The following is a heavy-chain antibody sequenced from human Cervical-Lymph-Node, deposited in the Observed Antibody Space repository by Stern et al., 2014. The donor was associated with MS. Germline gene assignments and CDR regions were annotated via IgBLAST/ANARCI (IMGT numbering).Heavy chain of an antibody. CDR1: GFGFRRYA. V-gene: IGHV3-30*04. CDR3: AKGGSGSYWD. J-gene: IGHJ4*02. Sequence: VQLVESGGGVAQPGRSLRLSCAASGFGFRRYALRWVRQAPGQGLEWVALISYDGRDKYYTDSVKGRFTVSRDNSNNTVDLEMNSLRLEDTAVYYCAKGGSGSYWDWGQGSLVTVSS. CDR2: ISYDGRDK. D-gene: IGHD1-26*01.